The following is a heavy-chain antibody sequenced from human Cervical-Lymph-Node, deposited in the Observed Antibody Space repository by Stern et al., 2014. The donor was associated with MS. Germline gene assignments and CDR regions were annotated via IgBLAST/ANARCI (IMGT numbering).Heavy chain of an antibody. D-gene: IGHD5-18*01. V-gene: IGHV3-9*01. CDR2: ISWNSGGI. J-gene: IGHJ4*02. CDR3: AKSSSYGYLDCGLDY. CDR1: GFTFDDYA. Sequence: EVQLVQSGGDLVQPGRSLRLSCAASGFTFDDYAMHWVRQAPGKGLEWVSGISWNSGGIGYANSVKGRFTISRDNAKNSLYLQMNRLSAEDTAFYYCAKSSSYGYLDCGLDYWGQGTLVTVSS.